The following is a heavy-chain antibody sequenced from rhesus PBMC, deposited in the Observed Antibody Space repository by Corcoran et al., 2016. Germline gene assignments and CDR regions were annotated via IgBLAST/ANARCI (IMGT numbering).Heavy chain of an antibody. V-gene: IGHV4-93*02. CDR2: IYGIGGTT. J-gene: IGHJ4*01. CDR3: ASTDCSNSDCSSGDY. D-gene: IGHD2-15*01. Sequence: QVQLQESGPAVVKPSETLSLTCAVSGGSISSYSWWRWLRPSPGQGLEWIGGIYGIGGTTEYNPFLKSRVSISMDTSKNQLSLKVTSVTAADTAVYYCASTDCSNSDCSSGDYWGQGVLVTVSS. CDR1: GGSISSYSW.